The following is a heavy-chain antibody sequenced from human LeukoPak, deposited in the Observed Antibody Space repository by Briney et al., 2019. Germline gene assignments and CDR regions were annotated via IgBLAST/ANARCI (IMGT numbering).Heavy chain of an antibody. CDR1: GFTFSSYA. V-gene: IGHV3-23*01. Sequence: GGSLRLSCAASGFTFSSYAMSWVRQAPGKGLEWVSVISDSGGSTYYADSLKGRFTISRDNSKNTLYLQMNSLRAEDTAVYHCAKDQSRGYYYFDHWGQGTLVTVSS. D-gene: IGHD3-22*01. CDR2: ISDSGGST. J-gene: IGHJ4*02. CDR3: AKDQSRGYYYFDH.